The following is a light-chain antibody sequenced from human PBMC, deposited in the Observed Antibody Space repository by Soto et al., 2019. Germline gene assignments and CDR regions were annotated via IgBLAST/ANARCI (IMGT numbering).Light chain of an antibody. J-gene: IGKJ1*01. CDR2: GAS. CDR1: QSVSSN. V-gene: IGKV3-15*01. Sequence: DIVMTQSPSTLSVSPGERASFSCRASQSVSSNLAWYQQKPGQAPRLLIYGASIRATGIPARFSGSGSGTEFTLTISSLQPDDSASYYCQQYNSYSKTFGQGTKVDIK. CDR3: QQYNSYSKT.